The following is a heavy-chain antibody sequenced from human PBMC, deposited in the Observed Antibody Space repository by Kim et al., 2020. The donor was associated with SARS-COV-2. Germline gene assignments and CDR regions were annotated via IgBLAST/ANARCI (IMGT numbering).Heavy chain of an antibody. D-gene: IGHD1-26*01. V-gene: IGHV4-59*08. J-gene: IGHJ4*02. CDR2: IYYTGSA. CDR1: GISISSYY. CDR3: AGTARGANFDD. Sequence: AETLSLTCSVSGISISSYYWSLIRQPPGKGLEWIGYIYYTGSANYNPSLRSRVTISVDTSKNPFSLKLSSVTAADTAVYYCAGTARGANFDDWGRGALVTVSS.